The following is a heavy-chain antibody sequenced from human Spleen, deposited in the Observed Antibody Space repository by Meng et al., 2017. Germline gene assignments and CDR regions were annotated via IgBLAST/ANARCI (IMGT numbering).Heavy chain of an antibody. CDR3: GKERRYYDSSGYLGYYFYGMDV. D-gene: IGHD3-22*01. CDR1: GFSFDDYA. J-gene: IGHJ6*02. CDR2: ISWNSGSI. V-gene: IGHV3-9*01. Sequence: GGSLRLSCAASGFSFDDYAMHWVRQAPGQGLEWVAGISWNSGSIGYADSVKGRFTISRDNAKNSLYLQMNSLRAEDTGLFYCGKERRYYDSSGYLGYYFYGMDVWGQGTTVTVSS.